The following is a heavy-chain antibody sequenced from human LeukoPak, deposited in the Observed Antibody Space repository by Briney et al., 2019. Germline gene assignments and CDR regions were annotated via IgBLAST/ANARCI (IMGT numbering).Heavy chain of an antibody. CDR1: GYSISSGYY. CDR2: IYHSGST. CDR3: AVNYYGSGRPTNAFDY. J-gene: IGHJ4*02. D-gene: IGHD3-10*01. V-gene: IGHV4-38-2*01. Sequence: SETLSLTCAFSGYSISSGYYWGWIRQPPGKGVEWIGSIYHSGSTYYTPSLKSRVTISVDTSKNQFSLKLSTVTAADTAVYYCAVNYYGSGRPTNAFDYWGQGTLVTV.